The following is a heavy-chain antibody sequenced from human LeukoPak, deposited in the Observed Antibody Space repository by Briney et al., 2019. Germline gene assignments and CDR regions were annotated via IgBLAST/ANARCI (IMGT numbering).Heavy chain of an antibody. Sequence: SETLSLTCTVTAGSVSSGGNYWSWIRQHPGKGLEWIGYLYYTGTTYYNPSLKSRITISVDTSKTQFSLRLSSVSAADTAIYYCARDLGVRGMDVWGQGTTVTVSS. D-gene: IGHD2-21*01. CDR2: LYYTGTT. V-gene: IGHV4-31*03. J-gene: IGHJ6*02. CDR1: AGSVSSGGNY. CDR3: ARDLGVRGMDV.